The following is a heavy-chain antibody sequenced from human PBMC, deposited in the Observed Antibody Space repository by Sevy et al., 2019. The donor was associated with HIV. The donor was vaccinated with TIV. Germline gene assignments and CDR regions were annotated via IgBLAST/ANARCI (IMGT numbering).Heavy chain of an antibody. Sequence: SETLSLTCTVSGDSISGTDYSWGWIRQPPGKGLEWIGNIHYKGTTYYNPSLKSRVTVSVDMSKNQFSLRLSSVSAADTAVYYCARLDPSGPRDYWRQGTLVTVSS. D-gene: IGHD5-12*01. J-gene: IGHJ4*02. CDR3: ARLDPSGPRDY. V-gene: IGHV4-39*01. CDR1: GDSISGTDYS. CDR2: IHYKGTT.